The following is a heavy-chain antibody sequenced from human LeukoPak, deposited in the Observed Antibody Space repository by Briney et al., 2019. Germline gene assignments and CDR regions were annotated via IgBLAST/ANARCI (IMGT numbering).Heavy chain of an antibody. CDR1: GGTFSSYA. J-gene: IGHJ4*02. Sequence: SVKVSCKASGGTFSSYAISWVRQAPGPGLEWMGGIIPIFGTANYAQKFQGRVTITTDESTSTAYMGLSSLRSEDTAVYYCARDLNYYDSSGYLLGLDYWGQGTLVTVSS. CDR3: ARDLNYYDSSGYLLGLDY. D-gene: IGHD3-22*01. CDR2: IIPIFGTA. V-gene: IGHV1-69*05.